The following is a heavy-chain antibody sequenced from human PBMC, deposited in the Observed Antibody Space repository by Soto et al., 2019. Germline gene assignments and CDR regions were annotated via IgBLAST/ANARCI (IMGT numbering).Heavy chain of an antibody. D-gene: IGHD3-3*01. J-gene: IGHJ5*02. CDR1: GFTFSRYG. Sequence: SLRLSCAASGFTFSRYGMHWVRQAPGKGLAWVAVISYDGSNKYYADSVKGRFTISRDNSKNTLYLQMNSLRAEDTAVYYCAKGASYYDFWSGYLFGNCFDPWGQGTLVTVS. CDR2: ISYDGSNK. CDR3: AKGASYYDFWSGYLFGNCFDP. V-gene: IGHV3-30*18.